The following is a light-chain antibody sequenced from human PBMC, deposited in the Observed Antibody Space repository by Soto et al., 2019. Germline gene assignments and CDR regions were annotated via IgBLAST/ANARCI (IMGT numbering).Light chain of an antibody. J-gene: IGLJ2*01. CDR2: EGT. Sequence: QSSLTHPGSMSRSPGQSMTISCTGTSSDIGRYKFVSWFQQHPGKAPKLLIFEGTNRPSGVSNRFSGSKSGNTASLTISGLQAEDEAIYFCSSSTNTNTLVIFGGGTKATVL. CDR3: SSSTNTNTLVI. CDR1: SSDIGRYKF. V-gene: IGLV2-14*01.